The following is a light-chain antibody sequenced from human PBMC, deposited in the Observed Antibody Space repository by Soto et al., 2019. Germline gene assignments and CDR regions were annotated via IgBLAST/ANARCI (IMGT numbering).Light chain of an antibody. CDR3: CSYAGTDVV. Sequence: QSALTQPASVSGSPGQSITISCTGTSSDVGSYNLVSWYQQHPGKAPKLMIYEGSKRPSGVSNRFSGSKSGNTASLTISVLQAEDEADYYCCSYAGTDVVFGGGTKLTV. J-gene: IGLJ2*01. CDR2: EGS. V-gene: IGLV2-23*01. CDR1: SSDVGSYNL.